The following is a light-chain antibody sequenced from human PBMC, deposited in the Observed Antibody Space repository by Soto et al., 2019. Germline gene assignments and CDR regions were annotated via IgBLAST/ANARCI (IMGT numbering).Light chain of an antibody. CDR3: NSYTNTAARV. CDR2: EVS. J-gene: IGLJ1*01. Sequence: QSVLTQPASVSESPGQSITISCTGTSSDIGASTFVSWYQQHPGKAPKLLIYEVSNRPSGISNRFSGSKSANTASLTISGLQAEDEADYYCNSYTNTAARVFGTGTKVTVL. CDR1: SSDIGASTF. V-gene: IGLV2-14*03.